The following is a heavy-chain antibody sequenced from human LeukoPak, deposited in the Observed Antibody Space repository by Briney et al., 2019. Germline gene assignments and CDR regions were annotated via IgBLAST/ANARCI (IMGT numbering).Heavy chain of an antibody. Sequence: SETLSLTCTVSGASISSYYWNWIRQPPGKGLEWIGYIYYSGSTNYNPSLKSRVTISVDTSKNQFSLKLRSVTAADTAVYYCARDRKQWLRGPFDPWGQGTLVTVSS. V-gene: IGHV4-59*01. CDR2: IYYSGST. D-gene: IGHD6-19*01. CDR1: GASISSYY. CDR3: ARDRKQWLRGPFDP. J-gene: IGHJ5*02.